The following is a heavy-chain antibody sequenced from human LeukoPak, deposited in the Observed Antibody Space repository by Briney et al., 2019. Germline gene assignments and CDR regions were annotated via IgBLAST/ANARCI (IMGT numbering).Heavy chain of an antibody. J-gene: IGHJ1*01. CDR2: IKRAGKT. Sequence: GGSLRLSCEAPGFTFSRYWMHWVRHAPGKGLVWVSRIKRAGKTNYADSVKGRFTISRDNPKNTVSLQMDSLRAEDTGVYYCARAPSEVGGYYPEYFRHWGQGTLVTVSS. CDR1: GFTFSRYW. V-gene: IGHV3-74*01. D-gene: IGHD3-22*01. CDR3: ARAPSEVGGYYPEYFRH.